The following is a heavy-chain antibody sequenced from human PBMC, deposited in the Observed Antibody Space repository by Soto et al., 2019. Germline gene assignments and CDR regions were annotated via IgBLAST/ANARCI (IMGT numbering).Heavy chain of an antibody. Sequence: QVQLVQSVAEVKKPGASVKVSCKASGYTFTSYGISWVRQAPGQGLEWMGWISAYNGNTNYAKKLQGRVTMTTDTSTSTAYMELRSLRSDDTDVYYCARYYDSSGYHPAYYFDYWGQGTLVTVYS. CDR1: GYTFTSYG. V-gene: IGHV1-18*01. CDR3: ARYYDSSGYHPAYYFDY. J-gene: IGHJ4*02. D-gene: IGHD3-22*01. CDR2: ISAYNGNT.